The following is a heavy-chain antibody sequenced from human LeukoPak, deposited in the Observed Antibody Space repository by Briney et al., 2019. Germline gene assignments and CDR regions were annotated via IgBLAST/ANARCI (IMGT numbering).Heavy chain of an antibody. CDR3: AKDGVAAISSMWLVHPYYFDY. V-gene: IGHV3-23*01. CDR1: GFTFSSYA. D-gene: IGHD2-15*01. CDR2: ISGGGGST. Sequence: SGGSLRLSCAASGFTFSSYAMSWVRQAPGKGLEWVSAISGGGGSTYYADSVKGRFTISRDNSKNTLYLQMNSLRAEDTAVYYCAKDGVAAISSMWLVHPYYFDYWGQGTLVTVSS. J-gene: IGHJ4*02.